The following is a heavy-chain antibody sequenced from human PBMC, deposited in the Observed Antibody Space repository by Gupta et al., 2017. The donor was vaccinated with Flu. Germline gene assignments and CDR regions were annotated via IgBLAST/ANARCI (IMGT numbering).Heavy chain of an antibody. Sequence: EVQLLESGGGLVQPGGSLRLSCAAPGFPFSGYAMSWVRQAPGKGLEWVSAISGSGGSTYYADSVKGRFTISRDNSKNTLYLQMNSLRAEDTAVYYCAKGSSGYDILTGYYPEPLDYWGQGTLVTVSS. D-gene: IGHD3-9*01. J-gene: IGHJ4*02. CDR3: AKGSSGYDILTGYYPEPLDY. V-gene: IGHV3-23*01. CDR1: GFPFSGYA. CDR2: ISGSGGST.